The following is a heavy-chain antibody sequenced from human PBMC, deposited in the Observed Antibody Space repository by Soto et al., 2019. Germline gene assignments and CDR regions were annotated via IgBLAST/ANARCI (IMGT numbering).Heavy chain of an antibody. Sequence: QVQLVQSGAEVKKLGASVKVSCKASGYTFTSYAMHWVRQTPGQRLEWMGWINAGNSNRKYSQKFQNRVTITTDTSASTAYMELSSLRSEDTAVYYCARDYASGWRHFAYWCQGTLVTVSS. V-gene: IGHV1-3*01. CDR3: ARDYASGWRHFAY. CDR1: GYTFTSYA. J-gene: IGHJ4*02. D-gene: IGHD2-21*02. CDR2: INAGNSNR.